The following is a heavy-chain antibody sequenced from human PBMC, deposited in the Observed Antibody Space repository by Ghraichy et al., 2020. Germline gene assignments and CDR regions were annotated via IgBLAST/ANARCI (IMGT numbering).Heavy chain of an antibody. CDR2: IYPGDSDT. D-gene: IGHD5-18*01. CDR3: ARSNTAMADHFDY. V-gene: IGHV5-51*01. CDR1: GYSFTSYW. Sequence: GESLNISCKGSGYSFTSYWIGWVRQMPGKGLEWMGIIYPGDSDTRYSPSFQGQVTISADKSISTAYLQWSSLKASDTAMYYCARSNTAMADHFDYWGQGTLVTVSS. J-gene: IGHJ4*02.